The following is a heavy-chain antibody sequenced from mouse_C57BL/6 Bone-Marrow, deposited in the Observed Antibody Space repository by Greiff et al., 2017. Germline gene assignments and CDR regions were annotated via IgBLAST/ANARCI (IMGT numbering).Heavy chain of an antibody. CDR1: GYTFTDYY. CDR2: IGPGSGST. V-gene: IGHV1-77*01. CDR3: GSQNYYDYGGFAY. J-gene: IGHJ3*01. D-gene: IGHD2-4*01. Sequence: VQLQQSGAELVKPGASVKISCKASGYTFTDYYINWVKQRPGQGLAWLGKIGPGSGSTYYNEKFKGKATLTADKSSSTAYMQLSSLTSEDSAVYCGGSQNYYDYGGFAYWGQGTLVTVSA.